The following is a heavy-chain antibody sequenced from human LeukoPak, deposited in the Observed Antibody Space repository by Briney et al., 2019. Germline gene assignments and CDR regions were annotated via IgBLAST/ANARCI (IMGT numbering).Heavy chain of an antibody. V-gene: IGHV4-39*01. D-gene: IGHD5-18*01. Sequence: PSETLSLTCTVSGGSTSSSSYYWGWIRQPPGKGLEWIGNIYYTGRTYYNPSLTSRVTISVDTSKNQFSLKLSSVTAADTAVYYCARGQRIQLWSWGRFDPWGQGTLVTVSS. J-gene: IGHJ5*02. CDR3: ARGQRIQLWSWGRFDP. CDR1: GGSTSSSSYY. CDR2: IYYTGRT.